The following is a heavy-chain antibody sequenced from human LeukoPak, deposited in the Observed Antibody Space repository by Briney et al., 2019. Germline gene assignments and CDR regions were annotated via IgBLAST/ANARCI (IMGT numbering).Heavy chain of an antibody. Sequence: SETLSLTCTVSGGSISSYYWSWIRQPPGKGLEWIGYIYYSGSTNYNPSLKSRVTISVDTSKNQFSLKLSSVTAADTAVYYCARPSQPFGDNNWFDPWGQGTLVTVSS. J-gene: IGHJ5*02. D-gene: IGHD3-10*01. CDR2: IYYSGST. CDR1: GGSISSYY. CDR3: ARPSQPFGDNNWFDP. V-gene: IGHV4-59*08.